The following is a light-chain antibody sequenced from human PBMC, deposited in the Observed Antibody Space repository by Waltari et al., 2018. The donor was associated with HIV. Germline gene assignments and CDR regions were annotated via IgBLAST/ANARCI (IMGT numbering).Light chain of an antibody. J-gene: IGKJ4*01. Sequence: EIVMTQSPATLSVSPGERVALSCRASQTVGSALAWYQQEPGQVPRLLIYGASTSATGVPARFSGSGSETEFTLTISSLQSEDFAVYYCQQYNKWPLTFGGGTKVEIK. CDR3: QQYNKWPLT. CDR2: GAS. CDR1: QTVGSA. V-gene: IGKV3-15*01.